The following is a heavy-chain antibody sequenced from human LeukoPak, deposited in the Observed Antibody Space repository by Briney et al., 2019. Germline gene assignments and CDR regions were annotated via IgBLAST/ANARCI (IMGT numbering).Heavy chain of an antibody. CDR1: GYNFTTYW. CDR2: IYPGDSDT. D-gene: IGHD3-10*01. CDR3: ASFHISGKSYNGLHY. V-gene: IGHV5-51*01. J-gene: IGHJ4*02. Sequence: GESLEISCKTSGYNFTTYWIGWVRQMPGKGLEWMGIIYPGDSDTRYSPPFQGQVTISADKSINTAYLHWNSLKASDTAMYYCASFHISGKSYNGLHYWGQGTLVTVSS.